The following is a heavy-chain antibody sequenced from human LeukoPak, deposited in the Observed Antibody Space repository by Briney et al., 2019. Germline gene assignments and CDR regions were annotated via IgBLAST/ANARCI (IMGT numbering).Heavy chain of an antibody. CDR1: GGTFSSYT. D-gene: IGHD4-11*01. CDR3: ARSRNYDYSFLDYYYYGMDV. CDR2: IIPILGIA. V-gene: IGHV1-69*02. J-gene: IGHJ6*02. Sequence: SVKVSCKASGGTFSSYTISWVRQAPGQGLEWMGRIIPILGIANYAQKFQGRVTMTADKSTSTAYMELSSLRSEDTAVYYCARSRNYDYSFLDYYYYGMDVWGQGTTVTVSS.